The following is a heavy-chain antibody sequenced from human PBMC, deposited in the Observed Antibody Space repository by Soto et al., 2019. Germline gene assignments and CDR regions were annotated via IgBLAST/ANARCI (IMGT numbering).Heavy chain of an antibody. V-gene: IGHV3-33*01. Sequence: QVQVVESGGGVVQPGMSLRLSCAASGFTFSNYGMHWVRQAPGKGLERVAVIWYDGSNKYYADSVKGRFTISRDNSKNTLYLQMNSLRAEDTAIYYCARDQCSSASCWNWFDPWGQGTLVTVSS. CDR3: ARDQCSSASCWNWFDP. J-gene: IGHJ5*02. D-gene: IGHD2-2*01. CDR2: IWYDGSNK. CDR1: GFTFSNYG.